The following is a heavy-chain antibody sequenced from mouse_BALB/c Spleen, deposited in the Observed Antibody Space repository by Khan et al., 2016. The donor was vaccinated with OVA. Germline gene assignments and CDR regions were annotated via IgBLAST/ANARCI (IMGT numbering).Heavy chain of an antibody. Sequence: VQLQQSGAELMKPGASVKISCKASGYTFSSYWIEWVKPRPGHGLEWIGEILPGSNITNYNERFKDKATFTADISSNTAYMQLRSLTSEDSAIYYCARGNYYGRTAWFGYWGQGTLVTVSA. J-gene: IGHJ3*01. V-gene: IGHV1-9*01. CDR1: GYTFSSYW. D-gene: IGHD1-1*01. CDR2: ILPGSNIT. CDR3: ARGNYYGRTAWFGY.